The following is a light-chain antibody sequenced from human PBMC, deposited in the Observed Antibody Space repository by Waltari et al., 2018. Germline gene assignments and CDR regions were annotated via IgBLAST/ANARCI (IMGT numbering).Light chain of an antibody. CDR3: QQRSNLWT. Sequence: ETVLTQSPATLSLSPGERATLSCRASQSISRHLAWYQQKPGQPPRLLIYDESQRATGIPARFSCSGSGTDFTLTISSLEPEDFAVYYCQQRSNLWTFGQGTKVEIK. J-gene: IGKJ1*01. CDR2: DES. CDR1: QSISRH. V-gene: IGKV3-11*01.